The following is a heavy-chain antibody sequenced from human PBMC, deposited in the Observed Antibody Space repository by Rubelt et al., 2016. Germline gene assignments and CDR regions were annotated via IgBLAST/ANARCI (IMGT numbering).Heavy chain of an antibody. CDR3: ARGSPYSSSPAY. CDR1: GGSFSGYY. Sequence: QVQLQQWGAGLLKPSETLSLTCAVYGGSFSGYYWSWIRQPPGKGLEWIGYIYYSGSTNYNPSLKSRVTISVDTSKNQFSLKLSSVTAADTAVYYCARGSPYSSSPAYWGQGTLVTVSS. D-gene: IGHD6-6*01. CDR2: IYYSGST. V-gene: IGHV4-34*11. J-gene: IGHJ4*02.